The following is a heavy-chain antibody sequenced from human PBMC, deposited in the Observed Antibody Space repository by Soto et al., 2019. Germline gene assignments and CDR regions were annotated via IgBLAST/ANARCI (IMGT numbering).Heavy chain of an antibody. CDR1: GGSFSGYY. D-gene: IGHD1-20*01. J-gene: IGHJ5*02. CDR3: ARGLLGITGTGYWFDP. Sequence: SETLSLTCAVYGGSFSGYYWSWIRQPPGKGLEWIGEINHSGSTNYNPSLKSRVTISVDTSKNQFSLKLSSVTAADTAVYYCARGLLGITGTGYWFDPWGQGTLVTVSS. CDR2: INHSGST. V-gene: IGHV4-34*01.